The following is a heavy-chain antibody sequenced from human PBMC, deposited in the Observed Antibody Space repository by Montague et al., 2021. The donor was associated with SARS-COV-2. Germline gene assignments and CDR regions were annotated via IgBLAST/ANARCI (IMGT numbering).Heavy chain of an antibody. Sequence: SETLSLTCTVSGGSISSYYWSWIRQPPGKGLEWIGYIYYSGSTNYNPSLKSRVTISVDTSKNQFSLKLSSVTAADTAVYYCASQVPDFWSGIDYWGQGTLATGSP. D-gene: IGHD3-3*01. V-gene: IGHV4-59*01. J-gene: IGHJ4*02. CDR3: ASQVPDFWSGIDY. CDR2: IYYSGST. CDR1: GGSISSYY.